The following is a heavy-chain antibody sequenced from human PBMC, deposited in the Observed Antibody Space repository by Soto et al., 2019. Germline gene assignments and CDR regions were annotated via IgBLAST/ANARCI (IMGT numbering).Heavy chain of an antibody. D-gene: IGHD3-22*01. CDR3: ARDQSFDRSYYYGIDF. V-gene: IGHV1-18*01. CDR2: ISPFNGNT. Sequence: QVQLVQSGAEAKKPGASVKVSCKSSGYPFTHYGITWVRQAPGQGLEWMGWISPFNGNTNYGQTLQGRVTLTTDTSTSTIYMELRSLRSDDTAVYYCARDQSFDRSYYYGIDFWGQGTTVTVSS. CDR1: GYPFTHYG. J-gene: IGHJ6*02.